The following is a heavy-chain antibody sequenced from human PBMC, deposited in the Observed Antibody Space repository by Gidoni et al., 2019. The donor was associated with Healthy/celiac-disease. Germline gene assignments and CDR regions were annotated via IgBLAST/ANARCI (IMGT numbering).Heavy chain of an antibody. V-gene: IGHV3-9*01. Sequence: EVQLVESGGGLVQPGRSLRLSCAASGFTFDDYAMHWVRQAPGKGLGWVSGISWNSGSIGYADSVKGRFTISRDNAKNSLYLQMNSLRAEDTALYYCAKDLLGGMDVWGQGTTVTVSS. CDR1: GFTFDDYA. CDR2: ISWNSGSI. CDR3: AKDLLGGMDV. J-gene: IGHJ6*02.